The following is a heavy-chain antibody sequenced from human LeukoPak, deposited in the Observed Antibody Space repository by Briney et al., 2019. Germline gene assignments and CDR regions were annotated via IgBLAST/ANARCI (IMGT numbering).Heavy chain of an antibody. J-gene: IGHJ4*02. Sequence: GSLRLSCAASGFTFSTYTIHWVRQAPGKGLEWVAVISYDGSNKYYADSVKGRFTLSRDNSKDTLYLQMDSLRAEDTAVYSCARGYCSSTACPPCDYWGQGTLVTVSS. D-gene: IGHD2-2*01. CDR1: GFTFSTYT. CDR3: ARGYCSSTACPPCDY. V-gene: IGHV3-30*04. CDR2: ISYDGSNK.